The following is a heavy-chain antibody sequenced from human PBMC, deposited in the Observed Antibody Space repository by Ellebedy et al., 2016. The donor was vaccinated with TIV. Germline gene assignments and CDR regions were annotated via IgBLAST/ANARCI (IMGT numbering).Heavy chain of an antibody. CDR1: GGSFSGYY. J-gene: IGHJ4*02. V-gene: IGHV4-34*01. D-gene: IGHD6-6*01. CDR2: INHSGST. CDR3: ARHSGSARPNFDY. Sequence: SETLSLTCAVYGGSFSGYYWSWIRQPPGKGLEWIGEINHSGSTNYNPSLKSRVTVSVDTSKNQFSLQLSSVTAADTAMYYCARHSGSARPNFDYWGQGTLVTVSS.